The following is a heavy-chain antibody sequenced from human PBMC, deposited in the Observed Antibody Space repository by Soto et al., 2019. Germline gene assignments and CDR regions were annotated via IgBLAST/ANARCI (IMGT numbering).Heavy chain of an antibody. D-gene: IGHD1-26*01. V-gene: IGHV1-69*08. CDR3: ARDFNRGSSWVGDSYNDMDV. Sequence: QVQLVQSGAEVKKPGSSVKVSCKASGGTFSSYTISWVRQAPGQGLEWMGRIIPILGIANYAQKFQGRVTITADKATSTADMELSSLRSEDRAVYYCARDFNRGSSWVGDSYNDMDVWGKGTPVTVSS. J-gene: IGHJ6*03. CDR1: GGTFSSYT. CDR2: IIPILGIA.